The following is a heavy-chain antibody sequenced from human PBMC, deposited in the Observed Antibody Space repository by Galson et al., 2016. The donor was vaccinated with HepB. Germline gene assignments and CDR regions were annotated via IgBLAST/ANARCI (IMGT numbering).Heavy chain of an antibody. CDR1: GGSISSYH. CDR3: ARRSPYYETQTGYFHYGMDV. V-gene: IGHV4-59*08. J-gene: IGHJ6*02. D-gene: IGHD3-3*01. Sequence: LSLTCTLSGGSISSYHWSWIRQPPGKGLEWIGHINYSGSTNYNSSLKSRVTISVDTSKNQFSLKLSSATAADTAVYYCARRSPYYETQTGYFHYGMDVWGQGTTVSVSS. CDR2: INYSGST.